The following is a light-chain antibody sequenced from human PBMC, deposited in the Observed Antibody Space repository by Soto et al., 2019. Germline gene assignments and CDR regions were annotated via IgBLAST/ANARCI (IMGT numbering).Light chain of an antibody. CDR2: EVS. CDR1: SSDVGGYKY. CDR3: SSFTSGDTRV. Sequence: QSALTQPASVSGSPGQSITISCTGTSSDVGGYKYVSWYQHHPGKAPKLMIYEVSNRPSGVSNRFSGSKSGNTASLTISGLQAEDEADYYCSSFTSGDTRVFGGGTKLTVL. V-gene: IGLV2-14*01. J-gene: IGLJ3*02.